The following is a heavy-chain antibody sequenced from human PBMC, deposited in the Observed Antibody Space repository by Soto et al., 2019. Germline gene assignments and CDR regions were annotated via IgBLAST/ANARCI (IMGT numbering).Heavy chain of an antibody. CDR3: ARGYCTSSACHWNFDY. CDR2: ISYDGSNK. CDR1: GFTFSSYG. V-gene: IGHV3-30*03. J-gene: IGHJ4*02. D-gene: IGHD2-8*02. Sequence: PGGSLRLSCAASGFTFSSYGMHWVRQAPGKGLEWVAVISYDGSNKYYADSVKGRFTISRDNSKNTLYLQMNSLRAEDTAVYYCARGYCTSSACHWNFDYWGQGTLVTVSS.